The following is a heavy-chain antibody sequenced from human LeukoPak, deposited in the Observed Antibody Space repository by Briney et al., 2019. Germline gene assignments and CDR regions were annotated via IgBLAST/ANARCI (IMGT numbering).Heavy chain of an antibody. CDR2: ISAYNGNT. J-gene: IGHJ4*02. CDR1: GYTFTSYG. Sequence: ASVKVSCKASGYTFTSYGISRVRQAPGQGLEWMGWISAYNGNTNYAQKLQGRVTMTTDTSTSTAYMELRSLRSDDTAAYYCARDREAYYGSGSSPLLDYWGQGTLVTVSS. V-gene: IGHV1-18*04. CDR3: ARDREAYYGSGSSPLLDY. D-gene: IGHD3-10*01.